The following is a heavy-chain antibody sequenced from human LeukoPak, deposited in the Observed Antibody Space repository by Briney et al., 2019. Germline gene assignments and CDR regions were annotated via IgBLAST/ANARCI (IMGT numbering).Heavy chain of an antibody. V-gene: IGHV4-39*07. CDR1: GGSISSSSYY. D-gene: IGHD3-3*01. Sequence: SETLSLTCTVSGGSISSSSYYWGWIRQPPGKGLEWIGSIYYSGSTYYNPSLKSRVTISVDTSKNQFSLKLSSVTAADTAVYYCARVRYYDFWSGFHHYYYYMDVWGKGTTVTVSS. CDR2: IYYSGST. J-gene: IGHJ6*03. CDR3: ARVRYYDFWSGFHHYYYYMDV.